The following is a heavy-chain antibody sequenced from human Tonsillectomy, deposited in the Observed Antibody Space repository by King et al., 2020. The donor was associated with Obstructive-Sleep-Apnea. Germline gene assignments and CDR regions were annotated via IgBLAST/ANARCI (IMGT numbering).Heavy chain of an antibody. Sequence: VQLVQSGGGLVQPGGSLKLSCAAPGFTFSGSAMHWVRQASGKGLEWVGRIIRKTNNYATAYAASGKVRFTISRDGSKNTAYLQMNSLKTEDTAVYYCIRRGYYGSGSLTYYFDYWGQGTLVTVSS. V-gene: IGHV3-73*01. CDR3: IRRGYYGSGSLTYYFDY. J-gene: IGHJ4*02. D-gene: IGHD3-10*01. CDR2: IIRKTNNYAT. CDR1: GFTFSGSA.